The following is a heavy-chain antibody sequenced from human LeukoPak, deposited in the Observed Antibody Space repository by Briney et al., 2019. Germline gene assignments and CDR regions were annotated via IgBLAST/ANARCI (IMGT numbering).Heavy chain of an antibody. V-gene: IGHV3-23*01. CDR2: ISGSGGST. CDR3: AKGSGKILTCYVDY. D-gene: IGHD3-9*01. Sequence: PGGSLRLSCAASGFTFSSYWMSWVRQAPGKGLEWVSAISGSGGSTYYADSVKGRFTISRDNSKNTLYLQMNSLRAEDTAVYYCAKGSGKILTCYVDYWGQGTLVTVSS. CDR1: GFTFSSYW. J-gene: IGHJ4*02.